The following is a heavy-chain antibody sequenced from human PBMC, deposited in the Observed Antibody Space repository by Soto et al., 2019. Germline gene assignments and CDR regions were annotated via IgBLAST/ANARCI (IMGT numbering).Heavy chain of an antibody. Sequence: QITLKESGPTVVKPTQTLTLTCTFSGFSLSTSGVGVGWIRQPPGKALEWLALLYWDDDKRYSPSLKTRLTINNDTPRNRVVITMTNMDPVDTATYYCAFRQEYRGSWVSGWFDPWGQGTLVTVSS. V-gene: IGHV2-5*02. CDR1: GFSLSTSGVG. CDR2: LYWDDDK. J-gene: IGHJ5*02. CDR3: AFRQEYRGSWVSGWFDP. D-gene: IGHD6-13*01.